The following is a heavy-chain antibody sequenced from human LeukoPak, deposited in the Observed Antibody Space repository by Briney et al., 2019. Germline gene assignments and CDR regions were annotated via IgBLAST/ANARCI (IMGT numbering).Heavy chain of an antibody. D-gene: IGHD2-2*01. CDR2: IYYSGST. V-gene: IGHV4-39*01. Sequence: SETLSLTCTVSGGSISSSSYYWGWIRQPPGKGLEWIGSIYYSGSTYYNPSLKSRVTISVDTSKNQFSLKLSCVAAADTAVCYCAGQGYCSSTSCYRASWFDPWGQGTLVTVSS. J-gene: IGHJ5*02. CDR1: GGSISSSSYY. CDR3: AGQGYCSSTSCYRASWFDP.